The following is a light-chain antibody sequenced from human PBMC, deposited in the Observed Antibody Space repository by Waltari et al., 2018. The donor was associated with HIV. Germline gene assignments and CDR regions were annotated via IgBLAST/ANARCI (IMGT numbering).Light chain of an antibody. CDR2: LKSDGSH. CDR1: SGHTNYA. J-gene: IGLJ3*02. CDR3: QTWGTGIQV. Sequence: QLVLTQSPSASASLGASVKLTCTLSSGHTNYAIAWHQQQPEKGPRYLMNLKSDGSHSKGDGIPDRFSGSSSGAERYLTISGLQSEDEADYYCQTWGTGIQVFGGGTKLTVL. V-gene: IGLV4-69*02.